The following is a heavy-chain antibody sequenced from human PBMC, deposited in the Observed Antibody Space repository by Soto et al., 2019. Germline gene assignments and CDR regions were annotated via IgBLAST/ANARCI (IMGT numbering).Heavy chain of an antibody. CDR3: ARARAERERSYDFWSGSFDY. Sequence: SVKVSCKASGGTLSSFAISWVRQAPGQGLEWMGGIIPIYDTTNYAQTFQGRVTITADESTNTAFMELDTAVYYCARARAERERSYDFWSGSFDYWGQGSPVTVSS. CDR1: GGTLSSFA. D-gene: IGHD3-3*01. V-gene: IGHV1-69*13. CDR2: IIPIYDTT. J-gene: IGHJ4*02.